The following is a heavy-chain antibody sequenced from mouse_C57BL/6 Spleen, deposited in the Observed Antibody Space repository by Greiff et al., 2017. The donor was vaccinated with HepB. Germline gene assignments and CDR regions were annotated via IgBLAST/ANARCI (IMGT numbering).Heavy chain of an antibody. J-gene: IGHJ2*01. V-gene: IGHV1-76*01. CDR1: GYTFTDYY. CDR3: AREGNYFDY. Sequence: VQLVESGAELVRPGASVKLSCKASGYTFTDYYINWVKQRPGQGLEWIARIYPGSGNTYYNEKFKGKATLTAEKSSSTAYMQLSSLTSEDSAVYFCAREGNYFDYWGQGTTLTVSS. CDR2: IYPGSGNT.